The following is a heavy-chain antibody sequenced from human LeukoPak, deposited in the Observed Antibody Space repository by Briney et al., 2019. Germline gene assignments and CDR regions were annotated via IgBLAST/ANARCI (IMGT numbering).Heavy chain of an antibody. V-gene: IGHV3-53*04. J-gene: IGHJ4*02. CDR3: ARGDYYDNQEV. Sequence: GGSLRLSCAASGFTVSSNYMSWVRQVPGKGLEWVSVIYSGGSTYYADSVKGRFTISRHNSKNTLYLQMNSLRAEDTAVYYCARGDYYDNQEVWGQGTLVTVSS. CDR1: GFTVSSNY. D-gene: IGHD3-22*01. CDR2: IYSGGST.